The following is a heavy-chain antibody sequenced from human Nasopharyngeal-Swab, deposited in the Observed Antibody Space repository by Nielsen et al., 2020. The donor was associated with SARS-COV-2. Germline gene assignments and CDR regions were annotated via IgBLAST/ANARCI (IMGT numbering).Heavy chain of an antibody. CDR1: GFTFSSFG. D-gene: IGHD4-17*01. CDR3: ARDAPAHYGAFY. Sequence: GESLKISCAASGFTFSSFGMHWVRQAPGKGLEWVAFIAPDASNEYYGDSVTGRFSISRDSSKNTLYLQMDSMRGEDTAVYYCARDAPAHYGAFYWGRGTLVTVSS. J-gene: IGHJ4*02. CDR2: IAPDASNE. V-gene: IGHV3-30*03.